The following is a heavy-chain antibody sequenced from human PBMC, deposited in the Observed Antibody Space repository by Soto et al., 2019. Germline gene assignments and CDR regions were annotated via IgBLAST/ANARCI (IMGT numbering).Heavy chain of an antibody. CDR1: GYTFAGRY. Sequence: GASVKVSCKASGYTFAGRYIHWVLQAPGQGLEWMGRINPNSGDTNYAQKFQGRVTVTRDTSISTAYMELTSLRSDDTAVYFCAKEAENYFYYGMDVWGQGATVTVSS. J-gene: IGHJ6*02. V-gene: IGHV1-2*06. CDR3: AKEAENYFYYGMDV. CDR2: INPNSGDT.